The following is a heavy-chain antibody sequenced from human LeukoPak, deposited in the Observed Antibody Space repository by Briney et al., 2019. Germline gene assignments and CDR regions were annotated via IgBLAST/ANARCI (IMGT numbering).Heavy chain of an antibody. CDR2: ISSSSSYI. CDR3: AKNIAAADSSGYYYYYMDV. CDR1: GFTFSSYT. J-gene: IGHJ6*03. V-gene: IGHV3-21*01. D-gene: IGHD6-13*01. Sequence: GGSLRLSCAASGFTFSSYTMNWVRQAPGKGLEWVSSISSSSSYIFDADSVKGRFTISRDNAKNSLYLQMNSLRAEDTAVYYCAKNIAAADSSGYYYYYMDVWGKGTTVTVSS.